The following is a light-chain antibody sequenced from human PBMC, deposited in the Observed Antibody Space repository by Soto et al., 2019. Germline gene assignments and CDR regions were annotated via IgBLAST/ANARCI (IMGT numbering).Light chain of an antibody. V-gene: IGKV3-20*01. CDR1: QTLTNTY. Sequence: EIVLTQSPGTLSLSPGERATLSCRASQTLTNTYLAWYQQKPGQAPRLLIFDASTSATGIPDRFSGSGSGTDFTLTISRLEPEDFGVYCCQLYGVSPKTFGQGTNVEVK. CDR3: QLYGVSPKT. CDR2: DAS. J-gene: IGKJ1*01.